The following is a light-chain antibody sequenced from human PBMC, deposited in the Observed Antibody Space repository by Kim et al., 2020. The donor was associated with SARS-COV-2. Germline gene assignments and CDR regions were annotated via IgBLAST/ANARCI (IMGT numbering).Light chain of an antibody. CDR2: GAS. J-gene: IGKJ4*01. CDR3: QQYNNWPPLT. CDR1: QSVSSN. V-gene: IGKV3-15*01. Sequence: PGERATLSCRASQSVSSNFAWYQQKPGQAPRLLIYGASTRATGIPARFSGSGSGTEFTLTISSLQSEDFAVYYCQQYNNWPPLTFGGGTKVDIK.